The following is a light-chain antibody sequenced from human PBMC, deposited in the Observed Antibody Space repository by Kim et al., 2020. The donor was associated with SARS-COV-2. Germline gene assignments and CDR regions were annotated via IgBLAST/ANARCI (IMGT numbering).Light chain of an antibody. Sequence: QSALTQPASVSGSPGQSITISCTGTSSDVGSYNLVSWYQQHPGKAPKLIIYEVSKRPSGVSNRFSGPKSGNTASLTISGLQAEDEADYYCCSYAGSSTWVFGGGTQLTVL. V-gene: IGLV2-23*02. J-gene: IGLJ3*02. CDR3: CSYAGSSTWV. CDR1: SSDVGSYNL. CDR2: EVS.